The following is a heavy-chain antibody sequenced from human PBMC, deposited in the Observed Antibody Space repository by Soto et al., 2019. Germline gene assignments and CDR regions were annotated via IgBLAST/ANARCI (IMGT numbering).Heavy chain of an antibody. D-gene: IGHD6-19*01. CDR2: ISYDGSNK. V-gene: IGHV3-30*18. CDR3: AKVKSGWYPGHYFDY. Sequence: GGSLRLSCAASGFTFSSYGMHWVRQAPGKGLEWVAVISYDGSNKYYADSVKGRFTISRDNSKNTLYLQMNSLRAEDTAVYYCAKVKSGWYPGHYFDYWGQGTLVTVSS. J-gene: IGHJ4*02. CDR1: GFTFSSYG.